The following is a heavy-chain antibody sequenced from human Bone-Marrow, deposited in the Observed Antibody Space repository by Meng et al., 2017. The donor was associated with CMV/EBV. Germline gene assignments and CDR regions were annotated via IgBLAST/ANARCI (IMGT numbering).Heavy chain of an antibody. CDR1: GFTFSSYG. J-gene: IGHJ4*01. CDR3: AKDDLHDCSTSCYNQDY. CDR2: IRYDGSNK. D-gene: IGHD2-2*02. V-gene: IGHV3-30*02. Sequence: GESLKISCAASGFTFSSYGMHWVRQAPGKGLEWAAFIRYDGSNKYYADSVKGRFTISRDNSKNTLYLQMNSLRAEDTAVYYCAKDDLHDCSTSCYNQDYWVQGTLVTVSS.